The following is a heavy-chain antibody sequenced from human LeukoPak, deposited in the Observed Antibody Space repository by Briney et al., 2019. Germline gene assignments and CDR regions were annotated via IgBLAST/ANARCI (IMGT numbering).Heavy chain of an antibody. V-gene: IGHV4-4*07. CDR3: ARTGYYASSYWYFDL. CDR1: GGSISSYY. Sequence: PSETLSLTCTVSGGSISSYYWSWIRQPPGKGLEWIGRIYTSGSTNYNPSLKSRVTMSVDTSKNQFSLKLSSVTAADTAVYYCARTGYYASSYWYFDLWGRGTLVTVSS. J-gene: IGHJ2*01. CDR2: IYTSGST. D-gene: IGHD3-9*01.